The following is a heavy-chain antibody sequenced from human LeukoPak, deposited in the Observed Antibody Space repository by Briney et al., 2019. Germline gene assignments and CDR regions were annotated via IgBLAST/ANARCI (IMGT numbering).Heavy chain of an antibody. D-gene: IGHD3-9*01. J-gene: IGHJ4*02. CDR3: ARDLSFDWFPYYFDY. V-gene: IGHV4-39*07. CDR2: LYYGGNT. CDR1: GGSIGTNAYY. Sequence: PSETLSLTCTVSGGSIGTNAYYWGWIRQPPGKGLEWIGSLYYGGNTYYNPSLKSRIAISLDTSKNQFSLKVSSVTAADTAIYYCARDLSFDWFPYYFDYWGQGILVTVSS.